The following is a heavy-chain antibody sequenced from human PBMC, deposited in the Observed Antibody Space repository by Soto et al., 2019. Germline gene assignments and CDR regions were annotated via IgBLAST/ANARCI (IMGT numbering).Heavy chain of an antibody. J-gene: IGHJ3*02. V-gene: IGHV3-30*18. CDR1: GFTFSSYG. CDR2: ISYDGSNK. D-gene: IGHD2-15*01. Sequence: GGSLRLSCAASGFTFSSYGMHWVRQAPGKGLEWVAVISYDGSNKYYADSVKGRFTISRDNSKNTLYLQMNSLRAEDTAVYYCAKERAGNKGAAAFEIWGQGTMVTSSS. CDR3: AKERAGNKGAAAFEI.